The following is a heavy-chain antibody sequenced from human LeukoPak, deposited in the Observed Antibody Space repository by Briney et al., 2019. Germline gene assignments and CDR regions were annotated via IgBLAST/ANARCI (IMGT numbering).Heavy chain of an antibody. D-gene: IGHD3-22*01. CDR1: GGTFSSYA. Sequence: ASVKVSCKASGGTFSSYAISWVRQAPGQGLEWMGGIIPIFGTANYAQKFQGRVTVTADKSTSTAYMELSSLRSEDTAVYYCARDYGASYYDSSGYYLTPFDYWGQGTLVTVSS. V-gene: IGHV1-69*06. CDR3: ARDYGASYYDSSGYYLTPFDY. CDR2: IIPIFGTA. J-gene: IGHJ4*02.